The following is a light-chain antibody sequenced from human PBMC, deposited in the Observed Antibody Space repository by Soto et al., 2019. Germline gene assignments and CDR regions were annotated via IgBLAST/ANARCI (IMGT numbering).Light chain of an antibody. J-gene: IGKJ2*03. V-gene: IGKV1-5*01. CDR3: QQYHAYYS. Sequence: DIQITQSPPTRPASARDRVIITWRASQEISRWLAWYQQKPGKACELLIYDVSTLQSGVPSRFSGTGSGTEFTLTTSXLQPEDFATYYCQQYHAYYSFGQGPKVDTK. CDR2: DVS. CDR1: QEISRW.